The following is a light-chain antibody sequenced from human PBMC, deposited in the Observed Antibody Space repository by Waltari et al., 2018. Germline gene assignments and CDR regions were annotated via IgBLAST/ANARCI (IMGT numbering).Light chain of an antibody. CDR2: AAS. CDR1: QGISNY. V-gene: IGKV1-27*01. Sequence: DIQMTQSPSSLSASVGDRVTITCRASQGISNYLASYQQKPGKVPKLLIYAASTLQSGVPSRFSGSGSGTDFTLTINSLQPEDVATYYCQKYNSAPRITFGQGTRLEIK. J-gene: IGKJ5*01. CDR3: QKYNSAPRIT.